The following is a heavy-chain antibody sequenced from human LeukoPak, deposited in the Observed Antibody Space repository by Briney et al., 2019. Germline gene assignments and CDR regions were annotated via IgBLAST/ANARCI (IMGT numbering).Heavy chain of an antibody. J-gene: IGHJ4*02. V-gene: IGHV1-8*01. CDR1: GYTFISYD. Sequence: ASVKVSCKASGYTFISYDINWVRQAAGQGLEWVGWMNPNSGITGYAQKFQGRVSMTRNTSISTAYMELSSLRSEDTAVYYCARGLYYYDSNGRTPYDYWGQGTLVTVSS. CDR3: ARGLYYYDSNGRTPYDY. D-gene: IGHD3-22*01. CDR2: MNPNSGIT.